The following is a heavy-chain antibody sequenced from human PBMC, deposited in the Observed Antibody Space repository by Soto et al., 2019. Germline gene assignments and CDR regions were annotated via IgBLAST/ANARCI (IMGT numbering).Heavy chain of an antibody. CDR1: GFTFSSYG. D-gene: IGHD3-3*02. CDR3: ANDGFRARKKIGWTLAYYYYGMDV. J-gene: IGHJ6*02. V-gene: IGHV3-30*18. CDR2: ISYDGSNK. Sequence: PGGSLRLSCAASGFTFSSYGMHWVRQAPGKGLEWVAVISYDGSNKYYADSVKGRFTISRDNSKNTLYLQMNSLRAEDTAVYYCANDGFRARKKIGWTLAYYYYGMDVWGQGTTVTVSS.